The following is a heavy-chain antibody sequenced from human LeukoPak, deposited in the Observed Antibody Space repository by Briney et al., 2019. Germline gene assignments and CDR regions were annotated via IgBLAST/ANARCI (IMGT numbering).Heavy chain of an antibody. Sequence: GGSLRLSCAASGFTFSSYGMHWVRQAPGKGLEWVAVILSDGSKEFYTDSVKGRFTISRDDSKNTLYLQMNSLRAEDTAVYYCAKDPPWSNADSNDAFDIWGQGTMVTVSS. CDR2: ILSDGSKE. CDR3: AKDPPWSNADSNDAFDI. V-gene: IGHV3-33*06. D-gene: IGHD2-8*02. J-gene: IGHJ3*02. CDR1: GFTFSSYG.